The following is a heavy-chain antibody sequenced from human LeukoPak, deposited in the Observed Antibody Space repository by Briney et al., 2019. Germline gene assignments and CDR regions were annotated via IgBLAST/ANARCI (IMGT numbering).Heavy chain of an antibody. D-gene: IGHD6-13*01. Sequence: ASVKVSCKASGYTFTGYYMHWVRQAPGQGLEWMGWVNPNSGGTNYAQKFQGRVTMTRDTSISTAYMELSRLRSDDTAVYYCARSKLGYSSSWYYFAYWGQGTLVTVSS. CDR1: GYTFTGYY. V-gene: IGHV1-2*02. CDR2: VNPNSGGT. J-gene: IGHJ4*02. CDR3: ARSKLGYSSSWYYFAY.